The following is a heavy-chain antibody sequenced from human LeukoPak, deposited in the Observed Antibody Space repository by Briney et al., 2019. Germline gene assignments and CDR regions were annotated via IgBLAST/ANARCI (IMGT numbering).Heavy chain of an antibody. Sequence: ASVKVSCKASGYTFTGYYMHWVRQAPGQGLEWMGWINPNSGGTNYAQKFQGRVTMTRDTSISTAYMELSSLRSEDMAVYYCAREGGSYVNELRYWGQGTLVTVSS. CDR1: GYTFTGYY. D-gene: IGHD1-26*01. V-gene: IGHV1-2*02. CDR2: INPNSGGT. CDR3: AREGGSYVNELRY. J-gene: IGHJ4*02.